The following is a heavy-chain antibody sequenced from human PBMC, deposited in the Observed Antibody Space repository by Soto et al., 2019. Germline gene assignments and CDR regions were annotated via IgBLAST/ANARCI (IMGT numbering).Heavy chain of an antibody. CDR1: GDSISSGNKY. Sequence: TLSLTCTVSGDSISSGNKYWSWIRQPPGKGLEWIGYIYSSGSTYYNPSLKSRLSISLHTSDNQFSLKFDSVTDADSAVYYCARVTSQFDYYYAMDVWGHGTTVTVSS. J-gene: IGHJ6*02. D-gene: IGHD3-16*01. CDR2: IYSSGST. V-gene: IGHV4-30-4*01. CDR3: ARVTSQFDYYYAMDV.